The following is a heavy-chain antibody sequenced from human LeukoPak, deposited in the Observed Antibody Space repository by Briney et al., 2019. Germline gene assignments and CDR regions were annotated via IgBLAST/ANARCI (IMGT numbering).Heavy chain of an antibody. D-gene: IGHD3-9*01. V-gene: IGHV3-23*01. CDR2: ISGGGVST. CDR1: GFRFSSYA. Sequence: GGSLRLSCAASGFRFSSYAMICVRQAPGKGLEWVSAISGGGVSTYYADSVKGRFTISRDNAKNSLYLQMNSLRAEDTAVYYCARVGPDCDLLTGYLDYWGQGTLVTVSS. J-gene: IGHJ4*02. CDR3: ARVGPDCDLLTGYLDY.